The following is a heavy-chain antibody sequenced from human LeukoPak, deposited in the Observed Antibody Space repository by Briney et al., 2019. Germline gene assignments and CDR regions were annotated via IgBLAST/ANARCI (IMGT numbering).Heavy chain of an antibody. CDR2: IYYSGST. D-gene: IGHD3-22*01. CDR3: ARAPHYYDSSGYSVEWYFDL. J-gene: IGHJ2*01. CDR1: GSSISSGGYY. V-gene: IGHV4-31*03. Sequence: PSETLSLTCTVSGSSISSGGYYWSWIRQHPGKGLEWIGYIYYSGSTYYNPSLKSRVTISVDTSKNQFSLRLSSVTAADTAVYYCARAPHYYDSSGYSVEWYFDLWGRGTLVTVSS.